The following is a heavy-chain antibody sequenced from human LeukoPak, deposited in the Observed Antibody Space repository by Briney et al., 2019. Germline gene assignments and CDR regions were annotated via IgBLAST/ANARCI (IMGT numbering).Heavy chain of an antibody. CDR3: ARVGTSRYFDV. V-gene: IGHV4-59*12. J-gene: IGHJ6*02. Sequence: SETLSLTCTVSGGSISSYYWSWIRQPPGKGLEWIGYIYHSGSTYYNPSFKSRVTISVDRSKNQFSLKLSSVTAADTAVYYCARVGTSRYFDVWGQGTTVTVSS. CDR1: GGSISSYY. CDR2: IYHSGST. D-gene: IGHD2-2*01.